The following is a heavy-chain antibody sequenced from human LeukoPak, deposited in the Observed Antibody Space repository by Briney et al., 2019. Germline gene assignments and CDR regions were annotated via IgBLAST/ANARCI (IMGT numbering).Heavy chain of an antibody. CDR2: MNPNSGNT. CDR3: ARGIGNYDFWSGYWRADYYYYYMDV. D-gene: IGHD3-3*01. J-gene: IGHJ6*03. CDR1: GYTFTSND. Sequence: ASVKVSCKASGYTFTSNDINWVRQATGQGLEWMGWMNPNSGNTGYAQKFQGRVTITRNTSISTAYMELSSLRSEDTAVYYCARGIGNYDFWSGYWRADYYYYYMDVWGKGTTVTVSS. V-gene: IGHV1-8*01.